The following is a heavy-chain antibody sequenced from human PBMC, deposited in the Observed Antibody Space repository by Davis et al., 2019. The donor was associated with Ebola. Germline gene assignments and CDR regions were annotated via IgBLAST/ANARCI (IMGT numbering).Heavy chain of an antibody. CDR1: GFIFSTYV. D-gene: IGHD2-2*01. Sequence: GGSLRLSCSASGFIFSTYVMSWVRQAPGKGLEWVSTYGTGADTYYADSVKGRFTISRDNSKNTLYLQMNSLRAEDTAVYYCAREGKYRDESRTFDYWGQGTLVTVSS. CDR3: AREGKYRDESRTFDY. J-gene: IGHJ4*02. V-gene: IGHV3-23*01. CDR2: GTGADT.